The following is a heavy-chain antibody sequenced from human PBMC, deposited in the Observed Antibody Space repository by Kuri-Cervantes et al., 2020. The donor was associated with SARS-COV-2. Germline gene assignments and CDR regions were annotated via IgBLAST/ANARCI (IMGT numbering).Heavy chain of an antibody. Sequence: GESLKISCAASGFTFSSYGMHWVRQAPGKGLEWVAVISYDGSNKYYADSVKGRFTISRDNSKNTLYLQMNSLRAEDTAVYYCAKDPRTTVTTFLFDYWGQGTLVTCSS. D-gene: IGHD4-17*01. CDR3: AKDPRTTVTTFLFDY. CDR2: ISYDGSNK. V-gene: IGHV3-33*03. CDR1: GFTFSSYG. J-gene: IGHJ4*02.